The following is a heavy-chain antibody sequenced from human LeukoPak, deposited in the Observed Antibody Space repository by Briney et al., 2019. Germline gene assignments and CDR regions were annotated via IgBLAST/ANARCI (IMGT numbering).Heavy chain of an antibody. CDR1: GGSVSSGSYY. D-gene: IGHD4-23*01. CDR2: IYYSGST. CDR3: ARDLTGYGGLI. Sequence: SETLSLTCNVSGGSVSSGSYYWSWIRQPPGKGLEWIGYIYYSGSTNYNPSLKSRATMSLTTSKNQFSLKLSSVTAADTAVYYCARDLTGYGGLIWGQGTLVSVSS. J-gene: IGHJ4*02. V-gene: IGHV4-61*01.